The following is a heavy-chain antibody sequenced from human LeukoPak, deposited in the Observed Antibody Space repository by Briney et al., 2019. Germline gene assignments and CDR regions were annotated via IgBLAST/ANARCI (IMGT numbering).Heavy chain of an antibody. CDR2: INWNGGST. CDR1: GASISSYY. J-gene: IGHJ6*03. D-gene: IGHD6-6*01. Sequence: ETLSLTCTVSGASISSYYWSWVRQAPGKGLEWVSGINWNGGSTGYADSVKGRFTISRDNAKNSLYLQMNSLRAEDTALYYCARGHSSSSYYYYYYMDVWGKGTTVTVSS. V-gene: IGHV3-20*04. CDR3: ARGHSSSSYYYYYYMDV.